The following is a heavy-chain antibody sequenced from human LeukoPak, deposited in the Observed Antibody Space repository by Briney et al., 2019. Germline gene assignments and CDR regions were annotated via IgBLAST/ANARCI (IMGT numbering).Heavy chain of an antibody. CDR3: ARNPVTTKYFDY. J-gene: IGHJ4*02. D-gene: IGHD4-17*01. CDR2: INPSGGST. V-gene: IGHV1-46*01. Sequence: ASVKVSCKASGYTFTGYYMHWVRQAPGQGLEWMGIINPSGGSTRYAQKFQGRVTMTRDTSTSTVYMELSSLRSEDTAVYYCARNPVTTKYFDYWGQGTLVTVSS. CDR1: GYTFTGYY.